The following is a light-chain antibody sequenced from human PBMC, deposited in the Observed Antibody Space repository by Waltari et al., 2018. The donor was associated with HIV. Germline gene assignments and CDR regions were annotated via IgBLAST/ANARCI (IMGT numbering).Light chain of an antibody. Sequence: EIVMTQSTATLSVSPGERATLPCRASQSVSSNLAWYQQKPGHAPRLLISGASTRATGIPAKFSGSRSATEFTLTISSLQSEDFAVYYCQHYNNWPPWTFGQGTKVEIK. CDR3: QHYNNWPPWT. V-gene: IGKV3-15*01. CDR2: GAS. CDR1: QSVSSN. J-gene: IGKJ1*01.